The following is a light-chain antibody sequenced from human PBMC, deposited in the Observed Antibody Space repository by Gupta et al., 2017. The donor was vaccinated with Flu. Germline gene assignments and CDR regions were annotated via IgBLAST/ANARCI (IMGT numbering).Light chain of an antibody. V-gene: IGKV3-20*01. CDR1: QSVGNNY. CDR3: QHYGNSPPRYT. J-gene: IGKJ2*01. Sequence: EIVLTQSPGTLSMSPGERATLSCRASQSVGNNYLAWYQQKPGQAPRLLIYGTSSRATDIPDRFRGSGSGTDFTLTINRLEPEDFAVYYCQHYGNSPPRYTFGQGTKLEIK. CDR2: GTS.